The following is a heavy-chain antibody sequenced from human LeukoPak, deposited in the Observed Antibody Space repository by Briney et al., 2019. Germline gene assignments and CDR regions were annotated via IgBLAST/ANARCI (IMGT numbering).Heavy chain of an antibody. CDR3: ASMGWLQYFDY. CDR1: GGSISSYY. V-gene: IGHV4-59*12. J-gene: IGHJ4*02. CDR2: IFYTGST. D-gene: IGHD5-24*01. Sequence: SETLSLTCTVSGGSISSYYWSWIRQPPGKGLEWIGYIFYTGSTNYNPSLKSRVTISVLTSKNRFSLKLSSVTAADTAVYYCASMGWLQYFDYWGQGTLVTVSS.